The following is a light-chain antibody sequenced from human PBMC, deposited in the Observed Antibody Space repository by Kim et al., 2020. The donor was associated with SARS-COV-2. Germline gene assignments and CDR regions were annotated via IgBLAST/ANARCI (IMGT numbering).Light chain of an antibody. J-gene: IGKJ1*01. CDR1: QDIANK. Sequence: AAVGEGVTFSCRASQDIANKLAWYHQKPGKVPRLLVYAASARKSGVPSRCSGRSSGTDFTLTISSLQPEDVAAYYCQKYDSGPWTFGEGTKVDIK. CDR3: QKYDSGPWT. V-gene: IGKV1-27*01. CDR2: AAS.